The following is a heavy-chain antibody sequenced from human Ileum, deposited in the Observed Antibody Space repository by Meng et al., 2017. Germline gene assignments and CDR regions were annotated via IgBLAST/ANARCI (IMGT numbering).Heavy chain of an antibody. CDR3: ARGWYSSGFHS. V-gene: IGHV6-1*01. Sequence: QVQLQPSAPGLVKHSQTPSLVCSNSGDSVSSGSGAWNGIRQSPSRGLEWLGRTFYRANRNDDFAESVKSRITITTDTSKNQFSLQLNSVTPEDTAVYYCARGWYSSGFHSWGQGTLVTVSS. D-gene: IGHD6-19*01. CDR1: GDSVSSGSGA. CDR2: TFYRANRND. J-gene: IGHJ4*02.